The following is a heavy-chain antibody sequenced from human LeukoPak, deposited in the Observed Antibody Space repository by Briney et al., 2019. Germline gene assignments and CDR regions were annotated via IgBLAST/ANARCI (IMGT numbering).Heavy chain of an antibody. V-gene: IGHV4-59*08. J-gene: IGHJ2*01. Sequence: VKPSETLSLTCTVSGGSIGNYYWSWIRQAPGKGLDWIGYISYSGSTNYNPSLKSRVTISLDTSKKQFSLRLTSLTAADMAIYYCARHDGGGYTSGWTHWSFDLWGRGTLVTVSS. CDR3: ARHDGGGYTSGWTHWSFDL. CDR1: GGSIGNYY. CDR2: ISYSGST. D-gene: IGHD6-19*01.